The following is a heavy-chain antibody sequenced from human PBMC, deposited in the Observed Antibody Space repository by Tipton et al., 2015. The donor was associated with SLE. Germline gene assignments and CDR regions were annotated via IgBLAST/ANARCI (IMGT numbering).Heavy chain of an antibody. Sequence: LSLTCTVSGGSISSYYWSWIRQAPGRGLEWVSGISWNSGSIGYADSVKGRFTISRDNAKNSLYLQMNSLRAEDTALYYCAKTAGGFLEWLGYFDYWGQGTLVTVSS. V-gene: IGHV3-9*01. CDR2: ISWNSGSI. D-gene: IGHD3-3*01. CDR1: GGSISSYY. J-gene: IGHJ4*02. CDR3: AKTAGGFLEWLGYFDY.